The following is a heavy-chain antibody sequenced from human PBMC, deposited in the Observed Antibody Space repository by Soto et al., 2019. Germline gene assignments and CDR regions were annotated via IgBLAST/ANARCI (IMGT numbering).Heavy chain of an antibody. Sequence: PSETLSLTCAVSGDSITSIYHWAWIRQPPGRGLEWVASIYHGGITYYNPSLKSRVTISVDTSKNQFSLKLTSVTAADTAVYYCARESGGGDYQRNSNWFDPWGQGTLVTVSS. V-gene: IGHV4-38-2*02. J-gene: IGHJ5*02. CDR3: ARESGGGDYQRNSNWFDP. CDR1: GDSITSIYH. CDR2: IYHGGIT. D-gene: IGHD2-21*01.